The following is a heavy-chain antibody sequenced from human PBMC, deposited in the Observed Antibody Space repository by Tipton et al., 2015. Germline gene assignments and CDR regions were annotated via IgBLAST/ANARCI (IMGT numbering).Heavy chain of an antibody. CDR2: IYYTGDT. CDR1: GGSVSSRNYY. D-gene: IGHD3-22*01. CDR3: ATAYYFDSRAAYYFDN. V-gene: IGHV4-61*01. J-gene: IGHJ4*02. Sequence: TLSLTCTVSGGSVSSRNYYWSWIRQPPGKGLELIGYIYYTGDTKYNPSLKSRVTISVDTSKNQFSLNPSSVTAADTAVYYCATAYYFDSRAAYYFDNWGQGTLVTVSS.